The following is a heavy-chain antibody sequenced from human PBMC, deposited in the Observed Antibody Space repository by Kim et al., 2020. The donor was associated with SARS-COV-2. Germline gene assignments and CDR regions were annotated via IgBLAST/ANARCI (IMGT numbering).Heavy chain of an antibody. D-gene: IGHD5-18*01. Sequence: GGSLRLSCTASGFTFINYAMTWVRQAPGKGLEGVSGISGSGGSTYYADSVKGRFTMSRDNSKNTLYLQMNSLRDEDTAVYYCAKSYGEYYYYYGLDVWGQGTTVSVSS. CDR2: ISGSGGST. J-gene: IGHJ6*02. CDR3: AKSYGEYYYYYGLDV. CDR1: GFTFINYA. V-gene: IGHV3-23*01.